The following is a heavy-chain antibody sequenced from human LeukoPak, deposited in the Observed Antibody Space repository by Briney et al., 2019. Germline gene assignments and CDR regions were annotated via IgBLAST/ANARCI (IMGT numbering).Heavy chain of an antibody. V-gene: IGHV3-30*19. J-gene: IGHJ4*02. CDR1: GFSLSDYV. D-gene: IGHD3-16*01. CDR2: ISSDGTYQ. Sequence: GGSLRLSCAVSGFSLSDYVMHWVRQAPGKGLEWVAIISSDGTYQDYTNSVRGRFTFSTDSSKTTLYPQMTSLREEDTAVYYCARAFRRRGLDIWGRYFDSWGQGSLVTVSS. CDR3: ARAFRRRGLDIWGRYFDS.